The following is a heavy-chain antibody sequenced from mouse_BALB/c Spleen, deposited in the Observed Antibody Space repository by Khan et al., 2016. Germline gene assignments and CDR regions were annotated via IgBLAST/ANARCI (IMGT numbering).Heavy chain of an antibody. CDR1: GFTFSSYA. Sequence: EVQLVESGGGLVKPGGSLKLSCAASGFTFSSYAMSWVHQTPEKRLEWVASISSGGNTFYPDSLKGRFTISRDNARNILYLQMSSLRSEDTAMYYCTRGVTTVVDYFDYWGQCTTLTVSS. D-gene: IGHD1-1*01. CDR2: ISSGGNT. V-gene: IGHV5-6-5*01. J-gene: IGHJ2*01. CDR3: TRGVTTVVDYFDY.